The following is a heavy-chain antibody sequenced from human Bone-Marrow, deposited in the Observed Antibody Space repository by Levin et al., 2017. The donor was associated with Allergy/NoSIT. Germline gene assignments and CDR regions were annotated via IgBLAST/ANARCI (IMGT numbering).Heavy chain of an antibody. CDR1: GGSFSGYY. V-gene: IGHV4-34*01. D-gene: IGHD3-22*01. CDR2: INHSGST. Sequence: SQTLSLTCAVYGGSFSGYYWSWIRQPPGKGLEWIGEINHSGSTNYNPSLKSRVTISVDTSKNQFSLKLSSVTAADTAVYYCARARSHYYDSSGTMKYWYFDLWGRGTLVTVSS. J-gene: IGHJ2*01. CDR3: ARARSHYYDSSGTMKYWYFDL.